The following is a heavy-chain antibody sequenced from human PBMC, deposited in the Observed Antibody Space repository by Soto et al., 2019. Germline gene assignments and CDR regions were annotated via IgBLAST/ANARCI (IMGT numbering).Heavy chain of an antibody. CDR2: INSDGSST. CDR3: TLARDAYSS. CDR1: GFTLIGYW. D-gene: IGHD4-4*01. V-gene: IGHV3-74*01. J-gene: IGHJ5*02. Sequence: GSLRLSCPAFGFTLIGYWMHWVRQAPGKGLVWVSHINSDGSSTNYADSVKGRFTISRDNAKNTLYLQMNSLRAEDTAVYYCTLARDAYSSWGQGTLVTVSS.